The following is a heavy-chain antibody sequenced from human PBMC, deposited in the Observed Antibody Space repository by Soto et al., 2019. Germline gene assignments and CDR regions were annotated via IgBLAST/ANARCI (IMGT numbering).Heavy chain of an antibody. CDR3: ARADSDSFWFDP. V-gene: IGHV4-61*01. CDR2: IYYSGST. Sequence: PSETLSLTCTVSGGSVSSGSYYWSWIRQPPGKGLEWIAYIYYSGSTTYTPSLKSRVAISMDTSKNQFSLKLSSVTAADTAIYYCARADSDSFWFDPWGQGTLVTVSS. J-gene: IGHJ5*02. CDR1: GGSVSSGSYY. D-gene: IGHD6-6*01.